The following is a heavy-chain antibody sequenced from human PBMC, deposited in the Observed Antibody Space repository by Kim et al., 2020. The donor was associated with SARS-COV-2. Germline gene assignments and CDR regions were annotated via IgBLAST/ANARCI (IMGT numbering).Heavy chain of an antibody. Sequence: YADSVKGRFTISRDNSKNTLYLQMNSLRAEDTAVYYCAKMGWIQLWPVDYWGQGTLVTVSS. CDR3: AKMGWIQLWPVDY. J-gene: IGHJ4*02. V-gene: IGHV3-23*01. D-gene: IGHD5-18*01.